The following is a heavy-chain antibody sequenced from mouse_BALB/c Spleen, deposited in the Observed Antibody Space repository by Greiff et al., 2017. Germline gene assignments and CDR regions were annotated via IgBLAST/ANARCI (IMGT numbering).Heavy chain of an antibody. CDR3: AREDYWFAY. J-gene: IGHJ3*01. V-gene: IGHV5-17*02. Sequence: EVHLVESGGGLVQPGGSRKLSCAASGFTFSSFGMHWVRQAPEKGLEWVAYISSGSSTIYYADTVKGRFTISRDNPKNTLFLQMTSLRSEDTAMYYCAREDYWFAYWGQGTLVTVSA. CDR2: ISSGSSTI. CDR1: GFTFSSFG. D-gene: IGHD2-4*01.